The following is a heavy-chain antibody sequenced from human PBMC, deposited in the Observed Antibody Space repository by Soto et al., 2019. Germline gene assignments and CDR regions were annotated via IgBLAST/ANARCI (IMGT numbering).Heavy chain of an antibody. J-gene: IGHJ5*02. V-gene: IGHV4-59*01. CDR2: MYDSGRS. CDR1: GGSISNNY. CDR3: ARTHGSGSWWFDP. Sequence: SETLSLTCSVSGGSISNNYWSWIRQSPGKGLEWIGYMYDSGRSNYNPSLQGRVTISGDTSKNQFSLKLTSVTPADTAVYYRARTHGSGSWWFDPWGQGTLVTVSS. D-gene: IGHD3-10*01.